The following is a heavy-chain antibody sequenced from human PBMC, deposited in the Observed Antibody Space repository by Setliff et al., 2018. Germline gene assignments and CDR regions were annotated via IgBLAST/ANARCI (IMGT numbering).Heavy chain of an antibody. D-gene: IGHD3-10*01. CDR2: MNPNSGNT. CDR1: GYTFTSYD. J-gene: IGHJ4*02. Sequence: ASVKVSCKASGYTFTSYDINWVRLATGQGLEWMGWMNPNSGNTGYAQKFQGRVTITRNTSISTAYMELSSLRSEDTAVYYCARGLLWFGEPSWWGQGTLVTVSS. V-gene: IGHV1-8*03. CDR3: ARGLLWFGEPSW.